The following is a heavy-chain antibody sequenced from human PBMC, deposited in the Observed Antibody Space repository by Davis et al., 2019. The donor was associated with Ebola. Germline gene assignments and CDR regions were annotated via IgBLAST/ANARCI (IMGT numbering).Heavy chain of an antibody. CDR3: AREGWEQPADY. Sequence: ASVKVSCKASGGTFSSYAISWVRQAPGQGLEWMGWISAYNGNTNYAQKLQGRVTMTTDTSTSTAYMELRSLRSDDTAVYYCAREGWEQPADYWGQGTLVTVSS. V-gene: IGHV1-18*01. CDR2: ISAYNGNT. D-gene: IGHD1-26*01. CDR1: GGTFSSYA. J-gene: IGHJ4*02.